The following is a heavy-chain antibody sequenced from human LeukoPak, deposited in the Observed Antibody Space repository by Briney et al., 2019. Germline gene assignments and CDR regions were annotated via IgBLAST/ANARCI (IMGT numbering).Heavy chain of an antibody. CDR3: AKDPALNDVDY. CDR2: ISYDGSNK. J-gene: IGHJ4*02. Sequence: GGSLRLPCAASGFTFSSYGMHWVRQAPGKGLEWVAVISYDGSNKYYADSVKGRFTISRDNSKNTLYLQMNSLRAEDTAVYYCAKDPALNDVDYWGQGTLVTVSS. D-gene: IGHD1-1*01. CDR1: GFTFSSYG. V-gene: IGHV3-30*18.